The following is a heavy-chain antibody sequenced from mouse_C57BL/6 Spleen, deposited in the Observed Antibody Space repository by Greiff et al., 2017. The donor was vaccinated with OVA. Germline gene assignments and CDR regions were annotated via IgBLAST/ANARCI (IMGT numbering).Heavy chain of an antibody. D-gene: IGHD1-1*01. CDR3: ARPPTVVRYFDV. CDR1: GYTFTSYW. Sequence: QVQLKQPGAELVKPGASVKLSCKASGYTFTSYWMHWVKQRPGQGLEWIGMIHPNSGSTNYNEKFKSKATLTVDKSSSTAYMQLSSLTSEDSAVYYCARPPTVVRYFDVWGTGTTVTVSS. J-gene: IGHJ1*03. CDR2: IHPNSGST. V-gene: IGHV1-64*01.